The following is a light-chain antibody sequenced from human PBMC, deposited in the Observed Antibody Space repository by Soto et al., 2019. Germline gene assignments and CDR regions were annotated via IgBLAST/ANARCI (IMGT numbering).Light chain of an antibody. CDR2: DAS. V-gene: IGKV3-11*01. Sequence: EIVLTQSPATLSLSPGERATLSCRASQSVSSYLAWYQQRPGQAPRLLIYDASNRATGIPARFSGSGSGTDFTLTISSLEPEDFAVYYCQQYGSSPTWTFGQGTKVDIK. J-gene: IGKJ1*01. CDR1: QSVSSY. CDR3: QQYGSSPTWT.